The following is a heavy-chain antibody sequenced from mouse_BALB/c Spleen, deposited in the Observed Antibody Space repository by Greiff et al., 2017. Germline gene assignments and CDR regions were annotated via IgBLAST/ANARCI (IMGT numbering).Heavy chain of an antibody. CDR1: GYSITSDYA. CDR2: ISYSGST. D-gene: IGHD2-2*01. Sequence: DVQLQESGPGLVKPSQSLSLTCTVTGYSITSDYAWNWIRQFPGNKLEWMGYISYSGSTSYNPSLKSLISITRDTSKNQFFLQLNSVTTEDTATYYCARKKKNGYDWYFDVWGAGTTVTVSS. CDR3: ARKKKNGYDWYFDV. V-gene: IGHV3-2*02. J-gene: IGHJ1*01.